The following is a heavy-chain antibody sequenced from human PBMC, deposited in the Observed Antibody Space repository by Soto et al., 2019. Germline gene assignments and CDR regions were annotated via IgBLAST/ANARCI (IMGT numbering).Heavy chain of an antibody. Sequence: QVQLVESGGGVVQPGRSLRLSCAASGFTFSSYAMHWVRQAPDKGLEWVAVISYDGSNKFYADSVKGRFTISRDNSKNTLYLQMNSLRAEDTAVYYCAREQTYCTNCVCSSYYGMDVWGQGTTVTVSS. V-gene: IGHV3-30*04. CDR3: AREQTYCTNCVCSSYYGMDV. CDR2: ISYDGSNK. J-gene: IGHJ6*02. CDR1: GFTFSSYA. D-gene: IGHD2-8*01.